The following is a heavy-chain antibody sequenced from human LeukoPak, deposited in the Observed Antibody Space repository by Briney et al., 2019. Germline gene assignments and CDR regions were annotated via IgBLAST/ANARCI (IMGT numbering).Heavy chain of an antibody. CDR2: ISSSGSTI. Sequence: GGSLRLSCAASGFTFSSYEMNWVRQAPGKGLEWVSYISSSGSTIYYADSVKGRFTISRDNAKNSLYLQMNSLRAEDTAVYYCASNYDILTGYGSQYYFDYWGQGTLVTVSS. CDR1: GFTFSSYE. CDR3: ASNYDILTGYGSQYYFDY. V-gene: IGHV3-48*03. D-gene: IGHD3-9*01. J-gene: IGHJ4*02.